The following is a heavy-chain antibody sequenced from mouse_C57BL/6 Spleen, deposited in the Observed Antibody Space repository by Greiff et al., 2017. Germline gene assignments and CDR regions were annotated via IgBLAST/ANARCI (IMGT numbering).Heavy chain of an antibody. V-gene: IGHV1-69*01. Sequence: QVQLQQPGAELVMPGASVKLSCKASGYTFTSYWMHWVKQRPGQGLEWIGEIDPSDSYTNYNQKFKGKSTLTVDKSSSTAYMQLSGLTSEDSAVYYCARSEGYFDVWGTGTTVTVSS. CDR3: ARSEGYFDV. J-gene: IGHJ1*03. CDR1: GYTFTSYW. CDR2: IDPSDSYT.